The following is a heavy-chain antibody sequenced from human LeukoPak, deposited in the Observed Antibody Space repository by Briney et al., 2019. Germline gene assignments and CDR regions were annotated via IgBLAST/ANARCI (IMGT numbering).Heavy chain of an antibody. J-gene: IGHJ4*02. CDR1: GFTFSSYA. CDR3: ARDTAMVPSPLDY. CDR2: ISGSGSGDST. Sequence: GGSLRLSCAASGFTFSSYAMNWVRQAPGKGLEWVSAISGSGSGDSTYYADSVKGRFTISRDNSKNTLYLQMNSLRAEDTAVYYCARDTAMVPSPLDYWGQGTLVTVSS. V-gene: IGHV3-23*01. D-gene: IGHD5-18*01.